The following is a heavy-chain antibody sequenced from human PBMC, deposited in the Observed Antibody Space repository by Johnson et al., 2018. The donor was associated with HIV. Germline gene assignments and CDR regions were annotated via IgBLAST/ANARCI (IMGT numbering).Heavy chain of an antibody. CDR2: IKQDGSEK. Sequence: VQLVESGGGLVKPGGSLRLSCAASGITFSDYYMSWIRQAPGKGLEWVANIKQDGSEKYYVDSVKGRFTISRDNAKNSLYLQMNSLRAEDTAVYYCARDAVIRSGWYNVDAFDVWGQGTMVT. J-gene: IGHJ3*01. D-gene: IGHD6-19*01. CDR3: ARDAVIRSGWYNVDAFDV. CDR1: GITFSDYY. V-gene: IGHV3-7*03.